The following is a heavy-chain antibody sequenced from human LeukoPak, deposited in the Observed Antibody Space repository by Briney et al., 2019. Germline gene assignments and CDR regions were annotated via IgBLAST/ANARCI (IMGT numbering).Heavy chain of an antibody. J-gene: IGHJ6*03. CDR3: ARDPRGYSNQYYYYMHV. D-gene: IGHD4-11*01. Sequence: ASVKVSCKASGYTFTGYYMHWVRQAPGQGLEWMGWINPNSGGTNYAQKFQGRVTMTRDTSISTAYMELSRLRSDDTAVYYCARDPRGYSNQYYYYMHVWGKGTTVTVSS. CDR1: GYTFTGYY. V-gene: IGHV1-2*02. CDR2: INPNSGGT.